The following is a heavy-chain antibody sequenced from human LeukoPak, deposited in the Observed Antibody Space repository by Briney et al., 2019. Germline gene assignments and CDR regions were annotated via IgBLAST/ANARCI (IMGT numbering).Heavy chain of an antibody. D-gene: IGHD2-15*01. V-gene: IGHV1-2*02. Sequence: ASVKVSCKASGYTFTGYYMHWVRQAPGQGLEWMGWINPNSGGTNYAQKFQGRVTMTRDTSISTAYMELSRLRSDDTAVYYCARLIIEYCSGRSCYHALFDYWGQGTLVTVSS. CDR2: INPNSGGT. J-gene: IGHJ4*02. CDR3: ARLIIEYCSGRSCYHALFDY. CDR1: GYTFTGYY.